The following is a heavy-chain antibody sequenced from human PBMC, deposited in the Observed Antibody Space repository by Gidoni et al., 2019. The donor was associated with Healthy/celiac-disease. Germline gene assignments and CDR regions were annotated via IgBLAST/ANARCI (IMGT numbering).Heavy chain of an antibody. CDR2: IFSNDEK. D-gene: IGHD3-3*01. CDR1: GFSLSNARQG. V-gene: IGHV2-26*01. CDR3: ARMIRSYYDFWSGYQHPLEDAFDI. Sequence: QVTLKESGPVLVKPTETPTLTCTVPGFSLSNARQGVSGIRQPPGTALEWLAHIFSNDEKSYSTSLKSRLTISKDTSKSQVVLTMTNMDPVDTATYYCARMIRSYYDFWSGYQHPLEDAFDIWGQGTMVTVSS. J-gene: IGHJ3*02.